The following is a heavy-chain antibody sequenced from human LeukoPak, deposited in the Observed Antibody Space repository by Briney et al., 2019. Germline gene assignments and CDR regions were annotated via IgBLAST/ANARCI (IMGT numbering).Heavy chain of an antibody. CDR2: ISGSGGST. CDR3: AKGSGMIVAGYFDY. D-gene: IGHD3-22*01. Sequence: GGSLRLSCAASGFTFDDYAMSWVRQAPGKGLEWVSAISGSGGSTYYADSVKGRFTISRDNSKNTLYLQMNSLRAEDTAVYYCAKGSGMIVAGYFDYWGQGTLVTVSS. CDR1: GFTFDDYA. V-gene: IGHV3-23*01. J-gene: IGHJ4*02.